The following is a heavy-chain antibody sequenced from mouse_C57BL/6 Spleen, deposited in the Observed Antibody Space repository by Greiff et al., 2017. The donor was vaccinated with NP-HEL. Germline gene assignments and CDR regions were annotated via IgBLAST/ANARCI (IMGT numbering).Heavy chain of an antibody. CDR1: GYTFTDYE. J-gene: IGHJ1*03. V-gene: IGHV1-15*01. CDR2: LDPETGGT. CDR3: TRGRRGYWYFDV. Sequence: QVQLQQSGAELVRPGASVTLSCKASGYTFTDYEMHWVKQTPVHGLEWIGALDPETGGTAYNQKFKGKAILTADKSSSTAYMELRSLTSEDSAVYYCTRGRRGYWYFDVWGTGTTVTVSS.